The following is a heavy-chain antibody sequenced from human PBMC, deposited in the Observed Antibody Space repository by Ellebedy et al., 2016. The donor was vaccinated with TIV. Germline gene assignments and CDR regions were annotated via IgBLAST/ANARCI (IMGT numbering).Heavy chain of an antibody. V-gene: IGHV3-23*01. D-gene: IGHD6-19*01. Sequence: GESLKISXAASGFTFSSYAMSWVRQAPGKGLEWVSAISGSGGSTYYADSVKGRFTISRDNSKNTLYLQMNSLRAEDTAVYYCAKDSRRSSSGWYGGMDVWGQGTTVTVSS. J-gene: IGHJ6*02. CDR2: ISGSGGST. CDR1: GFTFSSYA. CDR3: AKDSRRSSSGWYGGMDV.